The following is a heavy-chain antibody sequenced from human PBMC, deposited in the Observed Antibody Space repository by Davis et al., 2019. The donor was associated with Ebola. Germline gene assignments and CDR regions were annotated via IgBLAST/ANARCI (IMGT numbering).Heavy chain of an antibody. J-gene: IGHJ2*01. CDR2: ISHDGSNR. CDR3: ARGESYYDSSGYRNWYFDL. Sequence: GESLKISCVASEFTFRDYSINWIRQAPGKGLEWMSIISHDGSNRFYADSVKGRFTISRDNSKNTLYLQMNSLRAEDTAVYYCARGESYYDSSGYRNWYFDLWGRGTLVTVSS. V-gene: IGHV3-30*07. CDR1: EFTFRDYS. D-gene: IGHD3-22*01.